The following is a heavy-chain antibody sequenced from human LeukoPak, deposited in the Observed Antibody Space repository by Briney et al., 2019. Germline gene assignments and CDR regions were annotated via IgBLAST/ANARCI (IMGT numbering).Heavy chain of an antibody. Sequence: GGSLRLSCAASGFTFSSYSKNWVRQAPGKGLEWVSSISSSSSYIYYADSVKGRFTISRDNAKNSLYLQMNSLRAEDTAVYYCARDTASAIFGVVPKDYWGQGTLVTVSS. D-gene: IGHD3-3*01. V-gene: IGHV3-21*01. CDR1: GFTFSSYS. CDR2: ISSSSSYI. J-gene: IGHJ4*02. CDR3: ARDTASAIFGVVPKDY.